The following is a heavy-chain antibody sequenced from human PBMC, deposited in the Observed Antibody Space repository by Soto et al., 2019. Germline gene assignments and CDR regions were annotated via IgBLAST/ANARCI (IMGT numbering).Heavy chain of an antibody. CDR3: ASGTPPPGYYYYMDV. CDR2: ISGRGGST. J-gene: IGHJ6*03. CDR1: GFTFSSYA. Sequence: GGSLRLSCAASGFTFSSYAMTWVRQAPGKGLEWVSAISGRGGSTYYADSVKGRFTISRDNSKNTLYLQMNSLRAEDTAVYYCASGTPPPGYYYYMDVWGKGTTVTVSS. V-gene: IGHV3-23*01.